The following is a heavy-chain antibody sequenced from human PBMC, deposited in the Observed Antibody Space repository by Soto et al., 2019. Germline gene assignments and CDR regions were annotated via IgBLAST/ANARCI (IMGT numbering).Heavy chain of an antibody. D-gene: IGHD1-26*01. CDR3: ARDLHLGSYGVFDP. CDR2: IWYDGSNK. Sequence: GGSLRLSCAASGFTFSSYGMHWVRQAPGKGLEWVAVIWYDGSNKYYADSVKGRFTISRDNSKNTLYLQMNSLRAEDTAVYYCARDLHLGSYGVFDPWGQGTLVTVSS. J-gene: IGHJ5*02. V-gene: IGHV3-33*01. CDR1: GFTFSSYG.